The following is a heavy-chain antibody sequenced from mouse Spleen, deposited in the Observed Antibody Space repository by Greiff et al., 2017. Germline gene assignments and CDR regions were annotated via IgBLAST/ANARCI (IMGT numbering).Heavy chain of an antibody. D-gene: IGHD3-2*01. CDR2: ISSGGGNT. V-gene: IGHV5-9-3*01. Sequence: EVHLVESGGGLVKPGGSLKLSCAASGFTFSSYAMSWVRQTPEKRLEWVAYISSGGGNTYYPDSVKGRFTISRDNAKNTLYLQMSSLRSEDTALYYCARRGDSSGSFAYWGQGTLVTVSA. CDR3: ARRGDSSGSFAY. J-gene: IGHJ3*01. CDR1: GFTFSSYA.